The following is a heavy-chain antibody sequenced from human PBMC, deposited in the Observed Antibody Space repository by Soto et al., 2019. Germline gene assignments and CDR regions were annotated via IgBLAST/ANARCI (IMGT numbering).Heavy chain of an antibody. Sequence: SETLSLTFTVSGGSISSGDYYWSLIRQPPXKXXEWIGYIYYSGTKYYNKSLKSRVTVYVDKSKNQFSLKVNSVTAEETAVYYCARLQGYCISSSCHGHYAMDVWGQGTTVTVSS. V-gene: IGHV4-30-4*02. CDR1: GGSISSGDYY. D-gene: IGHD2-2*01. J-gene: IGHJ6*02. CDR2: IYYSGTK. CDR3: ARLQGYCISSSCHGHYAMDV.